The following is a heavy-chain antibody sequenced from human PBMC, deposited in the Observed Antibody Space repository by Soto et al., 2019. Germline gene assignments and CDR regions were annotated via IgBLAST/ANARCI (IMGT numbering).Heavy chain of an antibody. CDR2: ISARGGSS. Sequence: EVQLLESGGGLVQPGGSLRLSCAASGFSFSSYAMVWVRQAPGKGLEWVSVISARGGSSYFADSVKGRFTISRDNSKNVLSLEMNSLRAEDTAIYFCAKGYIEYSASVDNWGQGTLVLVSS. V-gene: IGHV3-23*01. J-gene: IGHJ4*02. D-gene: IGHD5-12*01. CDR3: AKGYIEYSASVDN. CDR1: GFSFSSYA.